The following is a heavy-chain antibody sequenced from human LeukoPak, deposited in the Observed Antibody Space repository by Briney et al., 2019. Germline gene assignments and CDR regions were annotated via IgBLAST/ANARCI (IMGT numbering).Heavy chain of an antibody. D-gene: IGHD3-22*01. CDR3: AKGAMIVPQTYDF. CDR1: GFTFSSSA. J-gene: IGHJ4*02. V-gene: IGHV3-23*01. Sequence: GGSLRLSCAASGFTFSSSAMSWVRQVPGKGLEWVSAIGAGGDNTYYADSVKGRFTISRDKSKSTLYLQMDSLRAEDTALYYCAKGAMIVPQTYDFWGQGTLVTVSS. CDR2: IGAGGDNT.